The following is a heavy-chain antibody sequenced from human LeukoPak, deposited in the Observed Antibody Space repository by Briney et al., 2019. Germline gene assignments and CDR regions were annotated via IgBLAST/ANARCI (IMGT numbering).Heavy chain of an antibody. CDR1: GYTFTGYY. CDR2: INPNSGGT. J-gene: IGHJ4*02. Sequence: ASVKVSCKASGYTFTGYYMHWVRQAPGQGLEWMGWINPNSGGTNYAQKFQGRVTITADKSTSTAYMELSSLRSEDTAVYYCASDYDSSGYYFNWGQGTLVTVSS. D-gene: IGHD3-22*01. CDR3: ASDYDSSGYYFN. V-gene: IGHV1-2*02.